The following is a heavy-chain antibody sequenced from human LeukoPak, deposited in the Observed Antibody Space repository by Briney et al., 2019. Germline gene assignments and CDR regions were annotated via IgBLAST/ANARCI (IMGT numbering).Heavy chain of an antibody. Sequence: SETLSLTCTVSGGSISSGSYYWSWIRQPAGKGLEWIGRIYTTGSTNYNPSLKSRVTISVDTSKNQFSLKLSSVTAADTAVYYCARSTYYDSSGQGYWGQGTLVTVSS. CDR2: IYTTGST. V-gene: IGHV4-61*02. D-gene: IGHD3-22*01. J-gene: IGHJ4*02. CDR1: GGSISSGSYY. CDR3: ARSTYYDSSGQGY.